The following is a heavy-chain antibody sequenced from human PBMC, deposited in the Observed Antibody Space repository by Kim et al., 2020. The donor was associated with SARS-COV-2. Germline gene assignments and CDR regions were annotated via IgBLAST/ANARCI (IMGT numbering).Heavy chain of an antibody. V-gene: IGHV1-46*01. D-gene: IGHD1-26*01. Sequence: STSYAEKSQGRVTMTRDTSTSTVYMELSSLRSEDTAGYYCAREWWETFGYWGQGTLVTVSS. CDR2: ST. J-gene: IGHJ4*02. CDR3: AREWWETFGY.